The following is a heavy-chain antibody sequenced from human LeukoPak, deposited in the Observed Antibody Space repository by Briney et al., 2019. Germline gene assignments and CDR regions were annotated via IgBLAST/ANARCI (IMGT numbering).Heavy chain of an antibody. V-gene: IGHV1-46*01. CDR2: INPGTGST. Sequence: ASVTVSCTASGYTFTTYDTHWVRQAPGQGLEWMGLINPGTGSTSYAQKFQGRVTMTRDTSTSTVYMELSSLRSEDTAIFYCARPKSGTYNCFDYWGQGTLVTVSS. J-gene: IGHJ4*02. D-gene: IGHD1-26*01. CDR1: GYTFTTYD. CDR3: ARPKSGTYNCFDY.